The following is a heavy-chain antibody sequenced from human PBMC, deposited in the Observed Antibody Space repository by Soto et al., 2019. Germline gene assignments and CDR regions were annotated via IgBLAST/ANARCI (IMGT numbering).Heavy chain of an antibody. CDR1: GGSISSSSFH. D-gene: IGHD6-13*01. V-gene: IGHV4-39*07. J-gene: IGHJ4*02. CDR2: INHRGST. CDR3: ARYNAASGTYYFDF. Sequence: SETLSLTCTVSGGSISSSSFHWGLIRQPPGKGPEWIGDINHRGSTYYNPSLKSRVTISVDTSKSQFSLRLTSVTAADTAVYYCARYNAASGTYYFDFWGQGALVTVSS.